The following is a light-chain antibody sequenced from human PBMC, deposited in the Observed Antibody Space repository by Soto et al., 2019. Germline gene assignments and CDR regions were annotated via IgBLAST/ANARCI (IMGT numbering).Light chain of an antibody. J-gene: IGKJ5*01. CDR3: QHYNNWPPIT. CDR2: GSS. CDR1: QSVSTD. V-gene: IGKV3-15*01. Sequence: EIVMTQSPVTLSVSPGERATLSCRASQSVSTDLAWYQQKPGQAPRLLIYGSSTRATGIPARFSGSGSGTDFTLTISSLQSEDFAVYYCQHYNNWPPITFGQGTRLEIK.